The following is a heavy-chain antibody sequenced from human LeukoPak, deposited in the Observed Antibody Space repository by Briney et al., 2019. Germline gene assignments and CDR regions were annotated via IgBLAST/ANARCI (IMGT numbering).Heavy chain of an antibody. D-gene: IGHD2/OR15-2a*01. CDR1: GFGFSTSW. CDR3: TSLSNSYGMDV. CDR2: INQDGSEK. V-gene: IGHV3-7*01. J-gene: IGHJ6*02. Sequence: GGSLRLSCAASGFGFSTSWMSWVRQAPGKGLEWVANINQDGSEKYYVDSVKGRFTISRDNAKNSVYLKMNSLRDEDTAVYYCTSLSNSYGMDVWGQGTTATVPS.